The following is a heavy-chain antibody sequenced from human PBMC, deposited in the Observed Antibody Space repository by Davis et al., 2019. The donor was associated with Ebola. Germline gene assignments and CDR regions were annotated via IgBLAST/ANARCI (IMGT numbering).Heavy chain of an antibody. D-gene: IGHD2-2*01. Sequence: PGGSLRLSCAASGFTFSSYWMHWVRHAPGKGLVWVSCINRDGSTTTYADSVKGRFTISRDNAKNTLYLQMNNLRVEDTAVYYCARGSTSFTYNWFDPWGQGTLVTVSS. CDR1: GFTFSSYW. V-gene: IGHV3-74*03. J-gene: IGHJ5*02. CDR2: INRDGSTT. CDR3: ARGSTSFTYNWFDP.